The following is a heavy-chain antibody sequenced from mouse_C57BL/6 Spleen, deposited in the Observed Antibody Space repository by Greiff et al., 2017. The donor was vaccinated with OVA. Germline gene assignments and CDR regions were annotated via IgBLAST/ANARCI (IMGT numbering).Heavy chain of an antibody. J-gene: IGHJ4*01. CDR1: GYTFTSYW. V-gene: IGHV1-64*01. CDR2: IHPNSGST. D-gene: IGHD4-1*02. CDR3: ASPNWDFPYAMDY. Sequence: QVQLQQSGAELVKPGASVKLSCKASGYTFTSYWMHWVKQRPGQGLEWIGMIHPNSGSTNYNEKFKSKATLTVDKSSSTAYMQLSSLTSEDSAVYYCASPNWDFPYAMDYWGQGTSVTVSS.